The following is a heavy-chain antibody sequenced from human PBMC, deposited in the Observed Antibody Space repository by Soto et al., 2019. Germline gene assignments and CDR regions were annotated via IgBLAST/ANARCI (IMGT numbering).Heavy chain of an antibody. CDR1: GFTFSSYW. CDR2: INSDGSST. V-gene: IGHV3-74*01. J-gene: IGHJ4*02. Sequence: PGGSLRLSCAASGFTFSSYWMHWVRQAPGKGLVWVSRINSDGSSTSYADSVKGRFTISRDNAKNTLYLQMNSLRAEDTAVYYCARDSPYDFWSGYYDYWGQGTLVTVSS. CDR3: ARDSPYDFWSGYYDY. D-gene: IGHD3-3*01.